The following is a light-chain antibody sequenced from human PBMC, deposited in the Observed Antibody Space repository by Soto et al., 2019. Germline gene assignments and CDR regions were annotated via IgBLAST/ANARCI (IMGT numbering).Light chain of an antibody. V-gene: IGKV3-11*01. Sequence: EIRLTQSPATLSLSPGERSPLSCGAIQSVGSSLAWYQQKPGQAPRLLIYDASNRATGIPARFSGSGSGTDFTLTISSLEPEDFAVYYCQQRYNWPRTFGQGTKVDI. J-gene: IGKJ1*01. CDR3: QQRYNWPRT. CDR2: DAS. CDR1: QSVGSS.